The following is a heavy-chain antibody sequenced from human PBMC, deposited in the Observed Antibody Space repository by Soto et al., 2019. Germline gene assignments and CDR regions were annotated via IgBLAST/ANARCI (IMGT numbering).Heavy chain of an antibody. CDR2: NYYSGST. J-gene: IGHJ4*02. V-gene: IGHV4-39*01. Sequence: SETLSLTCTVSGGSISSSSYYWGWIRQPPGKGLEWIGSNYYSGSTYYNPSLKSRVTISVDTSKNRFSLKLSSVTAADTAVYYCARHSEWELLLDYWGQGTLVTVSS. D-gene: IGHD1-26*01. CDR1: GGSISSSSYY. CDR3: ARHSEWELLLDY.